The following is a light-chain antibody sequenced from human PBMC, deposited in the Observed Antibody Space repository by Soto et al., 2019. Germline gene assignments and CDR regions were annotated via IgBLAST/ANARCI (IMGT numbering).Light chain of an antibody. J-gene: IGLJ1*01. CDR1: SSDIGGYDY. CDR3: SSYTNGITIV. CDR2: EVS. Sequence: QPVLTQPASVSGSPGQSITISCTGTSSDIGGYDYVSWYQQRPGKAPKLMIYEVSHRPSGGSTRFSGSKSGNTASLTISGLQAEDEADYYCSSYTNGITIVFGIGTKGTAL. V-gene: IGLV2-14*01.